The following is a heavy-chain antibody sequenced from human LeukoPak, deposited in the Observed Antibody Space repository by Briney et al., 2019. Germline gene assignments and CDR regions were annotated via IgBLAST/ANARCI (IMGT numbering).Heavy chain of an antibody. CDR2: ISPDGNRE. CDR1: GYTFSIFG. J-gene: IGHJ4*02. Sequence: PGRSLRLSCAASGYTFSIFGIHRVRQAPGKGLEWVAVISPDGNREYYTESVKGRFTVSRDNSNNMIYLQINSLRGEDSAVYYCAKINNVDDFWGQGTLVTVSS. D-gene: IGHD1/OR15-1a*01. CDR3: AKINNVDDF. V-gene: IGHV3-30*18.